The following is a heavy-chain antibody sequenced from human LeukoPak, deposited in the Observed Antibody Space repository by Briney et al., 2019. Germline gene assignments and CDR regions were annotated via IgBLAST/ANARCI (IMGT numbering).Heavy chain of an antibody. D-gene: IGHD6-13*01. Sequence: GASVKVSCKASGGTFSSYAISWVRQAPGLGLEWMGRIIPILGIANYAQKFQGRVTITADKSTSTAYMELSSLRSEDTAVYYCARGWSVSRSWVDYWGQGTLVTVSS. CDR2: IIPILGIA. CDR1: GGTFSSYA. CDR3: ARGWSVSRSWVDY. J-gene: IGHJ4*02. V-gene: IGHV1-69*04.